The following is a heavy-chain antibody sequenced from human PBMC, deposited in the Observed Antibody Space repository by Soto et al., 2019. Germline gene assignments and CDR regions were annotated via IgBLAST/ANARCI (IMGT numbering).Heavy chain of an antibody. CDR3: AKDRSIAAAGTLWFDP. CDR2: ISYDGSNK. Sequence: VGSLRLSCAASGFTFSSYGMHWVRQAPGKGLEWVAVISYDGSNKYYADSVKGRFTISRDNSKSTLYLQMNSLRAEDTAVYYCAKDRSIAAAGTLWFDPWGQGTLVAVSS. J-gene: IGHJ5*02. V-gene: IGHV3-30*18. D-gene: IGHD6-13*01. CDR1: GFTFSSYG.